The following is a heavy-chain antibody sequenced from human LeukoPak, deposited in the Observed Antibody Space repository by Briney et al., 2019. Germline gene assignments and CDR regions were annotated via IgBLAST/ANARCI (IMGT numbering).Heavy chain of an antibody. V-gene: IGHV1-24*01. CDR2: FDPEDGET. Sequence: GASVKVSCKVSGYTLTELSMHWVRQAPGKGLEWMGGFDPEDGETIYAQKFQGRVTMTEDTSTDTAYMELSSLRSEDTAVYYCATVDSYYYDSSGSDYWGQGTLVTVSS. CDR1: GYTLTELS. CDR3: ATVDSYYYDSSGSDY. D-gene: IGHD3-22*01. J-gene: IGHJ4*02.